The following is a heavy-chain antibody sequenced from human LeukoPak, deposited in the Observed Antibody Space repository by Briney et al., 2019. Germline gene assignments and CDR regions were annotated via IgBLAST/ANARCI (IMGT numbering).Heavy chain of an antibody. CDR1: GGTFSNYG. D-gene: IGHD2-2*02. V-gene: IGHV1-69*05. J-gene: IGHJ4*02. CDR3: ARAEGYCSSTSCYTADY. Sequence: ASVKVSCKASGGTFSNYGIGWVRQAPGQGLEWMGGIIPIFGTANYAQKFQGRVTITTGESTSTAYMELSSLRSEDTAVYYCARAEGYCSSTSCYTADYWGQGTLVTVSS. CDR2: IIPIFGTA.